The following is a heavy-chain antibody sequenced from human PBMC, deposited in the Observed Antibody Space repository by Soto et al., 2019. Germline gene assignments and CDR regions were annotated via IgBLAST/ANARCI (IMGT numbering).Heavy chain of an antibody. J-gene: IGHJ4*02. Sequence: SVKVSCKASGGTFSSYAISWVRQAPGQGLEWMGGIIPIFGTANYAQKFQGRVTITADESTSTAYMELSSLRSEDTAVYYCARNIRGETHPDYWGQGTLVTVSS. V-gene: IGHV1-69*13. CDR1: GGTFSSYA. D-gene: IGHD3-10*01. CDR3: ARNIRGETHPDY. CDR2: IIPIFGTA.